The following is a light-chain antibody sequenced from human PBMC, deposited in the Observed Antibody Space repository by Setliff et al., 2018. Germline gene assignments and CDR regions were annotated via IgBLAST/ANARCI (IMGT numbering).Light chain of an antibody. J-gene: IGLJ1*01. Sequence: QSVLTQPRSVSGSPGQSVTISCTGTSSDVGAYNYVSWYQQHPGKAPKLMISAVSERPSGVPDRFSGSKPGNTASLTISGLQAEDEADYYCCSYAGTNIFYVFGTGTKVTVL. V-gene: IGLV2-11*01. CDR3: CSYAGTNIFYV. CDR1: SSDVGAYNY. CDR2: AVS.